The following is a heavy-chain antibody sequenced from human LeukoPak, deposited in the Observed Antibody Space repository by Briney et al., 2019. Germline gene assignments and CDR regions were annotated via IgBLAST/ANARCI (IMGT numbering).Heavy chain of an antibody. D-gene: IGHD3-9*01. CDR1: GGTFSSYA. CDR2: IIPMFGTA. V-gene: IGHV1-69*01. CDR3: ASARYYDILTGYSPYNWFDP. Sequence: ASVKVSCKASGGTFSSYAFNWVRQAPGQGLEWMGGIIPMFGTAKYAQKLQDRVTINADESTSTAYMELSSLRSEDTAIYYCASARYYDILTGYSPYNWFDPWGRGTLVTVSS. J-gene: IGHJ5*02.